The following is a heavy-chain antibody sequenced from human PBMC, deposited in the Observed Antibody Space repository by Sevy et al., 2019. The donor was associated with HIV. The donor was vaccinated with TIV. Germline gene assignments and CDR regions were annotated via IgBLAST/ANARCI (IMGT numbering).Heavy chain of an antibody. CDR2: INSDDTSI. Sequence: GGSLRLSCEASGFPFSSHWMHWVRQGPGQGLVWVSGINSDDTSIPYADSVKGRFTISRDNVKNTLYLQMSSLRAEDTAVYYCAKTGQLDLGVDAFDIWGQGTMVTVSS. D-gene: IGHD6-6*01. CDR3: AKTGQLDLGVDAFDI. V-gene: IGHV3-74*01. J-gene: IGHJ3*02. CDR1: GFPFSSHW.